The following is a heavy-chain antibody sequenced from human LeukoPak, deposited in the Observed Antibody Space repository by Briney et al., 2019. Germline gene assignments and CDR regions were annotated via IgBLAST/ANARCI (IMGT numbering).Heavy chain of an antibody. V-gene: IGHV1-2*06. CDR2: INPNSGGT. Sequence: GASVKVSCKASGYTFTSYGISWVRQAPGQGLEWMGRINPNSGGTNYAQKFQGRVTMTRDTSISTAYMELSRLRSDDTAVYYCARASPNWGCFDYWGQGTLVTVSS. D-gene: IGHD7-27*01. J-gene: IGHJ4*02. CDR3: ARASPNWGCFDY. CDR1: GYTFTSYG.